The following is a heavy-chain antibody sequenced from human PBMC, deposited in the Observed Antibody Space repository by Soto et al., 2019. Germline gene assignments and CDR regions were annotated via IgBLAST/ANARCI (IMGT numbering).Heavy chain of an antibody. CDR1: GYSFTSYW. J-gene: IGHJ4*02. D-gene: IGHD3-22*01. V-gene: IGHV5-51*01. CDR2: IYPDDSDT. CDR3: ARHFSSGYYVFDY. Sequence: GGSLTLSCKGSGYSFTSYWIGWVRQMPGKGLEWMGIIYPDDSDTRYSPSFQGQVTISVDKSITTAYLQWSSLKDSDTAMYYCARHFSSGYYVFDYWGQGTQVTVSS.